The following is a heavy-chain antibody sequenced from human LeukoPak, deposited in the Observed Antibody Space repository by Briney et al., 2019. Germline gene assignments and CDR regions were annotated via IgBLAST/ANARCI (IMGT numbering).Heavy chain of an antibody. D-gene: IGHD3-10*02. J-gene: IGHJ6*04. CDR3: AELGITMIGGV. V-gene: IGHV3-48*01. CDR2: ISSSSTI. Sequence: GGSLRLSCAASGFTFSSYSMNWVRQAPGEGLEWVSYISSSSTIYYADSVKGRFTISRDNAKNSLYLQMNSLRAEDTAVYYCAELGITMIGGVWGKGTTVTISS. CDR1: GFTFSSYS.